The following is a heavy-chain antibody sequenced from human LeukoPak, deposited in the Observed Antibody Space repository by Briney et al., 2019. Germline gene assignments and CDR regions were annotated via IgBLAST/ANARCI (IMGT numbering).Heavy chain of an antibody. D-gene: IGHD2-15*01. Sequence: PGGSLRLSCSVSGFGFSTYWMTWVRQAPGKGLEWVANINQDGSEKYYVDSVKGRFTISRDNAENSLYLQMNSLRVADTAVYYCAKDPAIVVVVAATIFDYWGQGTLVTVSS. V-gene: IGHV3-7*01. CDR3: AKDPAIVVVVAATIFDY. J-gene: IGHJ4*02. CDR1: GFGFSTYW. CDR2: INQDGSEK.